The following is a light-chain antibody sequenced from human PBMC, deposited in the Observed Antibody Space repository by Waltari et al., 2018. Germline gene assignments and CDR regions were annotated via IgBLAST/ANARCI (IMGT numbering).Light chain of an antibody. CDR1: QSLTKRY. V-gene: IGKV3-20*01. CDR3: QQYGSSILYT. J-gene: IGKJ2*01. Sequence: VLTQSPGTLSLSPGERATLSCRASQSLTKRYLAWYQQKPGQAPRLLIYGASSRAAGIPDRLSGSGSGTDFTLAISCLEPVDSEGYYCQQYGSSILYTFGQGAKLEIK. CDR2: GAS.